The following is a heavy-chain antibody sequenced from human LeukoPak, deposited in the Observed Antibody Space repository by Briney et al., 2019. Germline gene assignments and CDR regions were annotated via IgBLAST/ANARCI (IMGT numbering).Heavy chain of an antibody. D-gene: IGHD6-13*01. CDR3: ARHAYSSSWFPSYYYYYGMDV. V-gene: IGHV4-39*01. CDR2: NYYSGST. Sequence: SETLSLTCTVSGGSISSSSYYWGWIRQPPGKGLEWIGSNYYSGSTYYNPSLKSRVTISVDTSKNQFSLKPSSVTAADTAVYYCARHAYSSSWFPSYYYYYGMDVWGQGTTVTVSS. J-gene: IGHJ6*02. CDR1: GGSISSSSYY.